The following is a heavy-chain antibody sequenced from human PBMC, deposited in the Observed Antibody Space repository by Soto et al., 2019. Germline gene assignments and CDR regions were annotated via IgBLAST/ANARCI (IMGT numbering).Heavy chain of an antibody. CDR1: GGTFSTYI. CDR3: ARDRITTRGDAFDL. V-gene: IGHV1-69*08. D-gene: IGHD3-3*01. J-gene: IGHJ3*01. Sequence: QVQLVQSGAEVRKPGSSVKVSCKAPGGTFSTYIISWVRQAPGQGREWMGRIIPIPDITNYAQKVQGRVTVTADRSTSTAYMELTSLKSEDTAVYYCARDRITTRGDAFDLWGQGTMVTVSS. CDR2: IIPIPDIT.